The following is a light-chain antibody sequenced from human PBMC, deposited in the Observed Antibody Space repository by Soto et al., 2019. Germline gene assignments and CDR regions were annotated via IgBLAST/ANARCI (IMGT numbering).Light chain of an antibody. CDR3: QQYYTNSWS. CDR2: WAS. Sequence: DIVMTQSPDSLAVSLGERATINCKSSQSVLYSPNNKNYLAWHQHKPGQPPKMLIYWASIRESGVPDRFSGSGSGTDFTLTISSLQSEDVAVYYCQQYYTNSWSFGQGTKVEIK. CDR1: QSVLYSPNNKNY. J-gene: IGKJ1*01. V-gene: IGKV4-1*01.